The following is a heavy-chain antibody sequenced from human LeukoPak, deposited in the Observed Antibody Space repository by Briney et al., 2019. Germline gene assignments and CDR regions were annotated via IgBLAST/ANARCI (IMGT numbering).Heavy chain of an antibody. V-gene: IGHV3-9*01. D-gene: IGHD4-17*01. CDR3: AKGRYGDYGDYFDY. Sequence: GRSLRLSCAASLFTVDDYAMHWVRQAPGKGLEWVSGIGWNSGSIGYADSVKGRFTISRDNAKNSLYLQMNSLRAEDTALYYCAKGRYGDYGDYFDYWGQGTLVTVSS. J-gene: IGHJ4*02. CDR1: LFTVDDYA. CDR2: IGWNSGSI.